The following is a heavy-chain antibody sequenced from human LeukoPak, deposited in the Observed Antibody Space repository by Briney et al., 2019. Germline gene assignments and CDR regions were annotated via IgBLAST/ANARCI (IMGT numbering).Heavy chain of an antibody. CDR1: GFTFSSYG. CDR2: ISYDGSNK. Sequence: GGSLRLSCAASGFTFSSYGMHWVRQAPGKGLEWVAVISYDGSNKYYADSVKGRFTISRDNSKNTLYLQMNSLRAEDTAVYYCAKGVVGASRRGYFDYWGQGTLVTVSS. CDR3: AKGVVGASRRGYFDY. D-gene: IGHD1-26*01. J-gene: IGHJ4*02. V-gene: IGHV3-30*18.